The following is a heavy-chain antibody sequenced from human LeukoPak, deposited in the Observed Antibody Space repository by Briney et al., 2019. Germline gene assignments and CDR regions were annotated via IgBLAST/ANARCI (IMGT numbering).Heavy chain of an antibody. J-gene: IGHJ4*02. CDR2: IIPIFGTA. CDR3: ARGRSTYYYGSGSYYIPIMD. D-gene: IGHD3-10*01. Sequence: SVTVSCTVSGYTLTELSMHWVRQAPGKGLEWMGGIIPIFGTANYAQKFQGRVTITADESTSTAYMELSSLRSEDTAVYYCARGRSTYYYGSGSYYIPIMDWGQGTLVTVSS. CDR1: GYTLTELS. V-gene: IGHV1-69*13.